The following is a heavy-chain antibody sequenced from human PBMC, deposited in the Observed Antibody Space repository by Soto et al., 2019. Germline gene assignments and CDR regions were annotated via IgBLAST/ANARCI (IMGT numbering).Heavy chain of an antibody. V-gene: IGHV4-31*03. Sequence: SETLSLTCTVSGGSISTGGSYWSAIRQHPGKGLEWIGYIYFSGSTYYNPSLKSRVTISVDTSKNQFTLKLSSVTGADTALYYCARDPSSGWGYYFDYWGQGTLVTVSS. D-gene: IGHD6-19*01. J-gene: IGHJ4*02. CDR3: ARDPSSGWGYYFDY. CDR2: IYFSGST. CDR1: GGSISTGGSY.